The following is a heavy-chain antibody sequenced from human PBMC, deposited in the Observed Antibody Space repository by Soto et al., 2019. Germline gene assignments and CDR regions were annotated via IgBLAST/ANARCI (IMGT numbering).Heavy chain of an antibody. D-gene: IGHD2-2*01. CDR3: ARRVIVPAAMLYYYYYYMDV. Sequence: SETLSLTCTVSGGSISSYYWSWIRQPPGKGLEWIGYIYYSGSTNYNPSLKSRVTISVDTSKNQFSLKLSSVTAADTAVYYCARRVIVPAAMLYYYYYYMDVWGKGTTVTVSS. J-gene: IGHJ6*03. CDR2: IYYSGST. V-gene: IGHV4-59*08. CDR1: GGSISSYY.